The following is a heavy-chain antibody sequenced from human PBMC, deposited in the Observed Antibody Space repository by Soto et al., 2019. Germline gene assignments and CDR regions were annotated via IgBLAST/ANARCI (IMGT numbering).Heavy chain of an antibody. D-gene: IGHD6-19*01. J-gene: IGHJ6*02. CDR2: ISSSSSTI. CDR1: GFTFSSYS. V-gene: IGHV3-48*02. Sequence: LRLSCAASGFTFSSYSMNWVRQAPGKGLEWVSYISSSSSTIYYADSVKGRFTISRDNAKNSLYLQMNSLRDEDTAVYYCAREVVAVAGPWYYYGMDVWGQGTTVTVSS. CDR3: AREVVAVAGPWYYYGMDV.